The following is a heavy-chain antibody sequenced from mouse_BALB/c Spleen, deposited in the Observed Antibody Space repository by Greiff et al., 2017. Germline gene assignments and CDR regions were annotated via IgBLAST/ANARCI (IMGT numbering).Heavy chain of an antibody. CDR3: ARDDYDAY. CDR2: ISSGGST. D-gene: IGHD2-4*01. CDR1: GFTFSSYA. V-gene: IGHV5-6-5*01. J-gene: IGHJ3*01. Sequence: EVQLVESGGGLVKPGGSLKLSCAASGFTFSSYAMSWVRQTPEKRLEWVASISSGGSTYYPDSVKGRFTISRDNARNILYLQMSSLRSEDTAMYYCARDDYDAYWGQGTLVTVSA.